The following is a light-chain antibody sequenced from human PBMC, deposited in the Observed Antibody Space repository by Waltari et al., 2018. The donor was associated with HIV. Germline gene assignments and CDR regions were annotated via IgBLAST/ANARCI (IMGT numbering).Light chain of an antibody. CDR1: QSLAFRDGTSY. V-gene: IGKV2-30*01. Sequence: TQSPLSLSVTLGQPAAISCKSNQSLAFRDGTSYLVWYHQRPGHPPRRLLYQVSRRDSGVPGRITGSGSDTDFTLRISRVAAEDAGFYFCMQATSWPHTFGQRTGLQI. CDR2: QVS. CDR3: MQATSWPHT. J-gene: IGKJ2*01.